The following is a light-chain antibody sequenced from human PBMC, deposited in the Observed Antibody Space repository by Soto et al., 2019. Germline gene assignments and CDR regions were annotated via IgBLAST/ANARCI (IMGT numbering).Light chain of an antibody. J-gene: IGLJ1*01. CDR2: RNN. CDR3: AAWDDSLSGREV. Sequence: QSVLTQPPSASGTPGQRVTISCSGSSSNIGSNYVYWYQQLPGTAPKLLIYRNNQGPSGVPDRFSGSKSGTSASLAISGLRSEDEADYYCAAWDDSLSGREVFGTGTKVTVL. CDR1: SSNIGSNY. V-gene: IGLV1-47*01.